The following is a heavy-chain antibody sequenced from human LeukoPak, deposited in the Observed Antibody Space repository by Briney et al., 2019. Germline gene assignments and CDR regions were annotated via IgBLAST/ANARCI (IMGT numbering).Heavy chain of an antibody. CDR3: ARSYVLSSSWYYYYYYMDV. CDR1: GGSISSGSYY. D-gene: IGHD6-13*01. J-gene: IGHJ6*03. CDR2: IYTSGST. Sequence: SETLSLTSTVSGGSISSGSYYWSWIRQPAGKGLEWIGRIYTSGSTNYNPSLKSRVTISVDTSKNQFSLKLSSVTAADTAVYYCARSYVLSSSWYYYYYYMDVWGKGTTVTVSS. V-gene: IGHV4-61*02.